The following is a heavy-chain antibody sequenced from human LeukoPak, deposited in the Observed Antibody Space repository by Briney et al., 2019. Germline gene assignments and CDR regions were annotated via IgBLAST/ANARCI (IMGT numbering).Heavy chain of an antibody. Sequence: GESLKISCKGSGYSFTSYWIGWVRQMPGKGLEWMGIIYLGDSDTRYSPSFQGQVTISADQSINTAYLQWSSLRASDTAMYYCARHLDDSSGYYYRTMYYFDYWGQGTLVTVSS. CDR1: GYSFTSYW. V-gene: IGHV5-51*01. CDR2: IYLGDSDT. CDR3: ARHLDDSSGYYYRTMYYFDY. J-gene: IGHJ4*02. D-gene: IGHD3-22*01.